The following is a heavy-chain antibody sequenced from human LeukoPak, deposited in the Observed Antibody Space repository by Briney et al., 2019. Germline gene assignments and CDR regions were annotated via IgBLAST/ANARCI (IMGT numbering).Heavy chain of an antibody. Sequence: GSLRLSCAASGFTFSSYSMNWVRQPPGKGLEWIGEINHSGSTNYNPSLKSRVTISVDTSKNQFSLKLSSVTAADTAVYYCARGIDPDYWGQGTLVTVSS. J-gene: IGHJ4*02. CDR1: GFTFSSYS. D-gene: IGHD3-16*02. CDR2: INHSGST. V-gene: IGHV4-34*01. CDR3: ARGIDPDY.